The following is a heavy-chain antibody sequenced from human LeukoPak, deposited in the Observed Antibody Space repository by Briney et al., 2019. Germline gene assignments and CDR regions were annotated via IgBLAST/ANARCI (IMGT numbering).Heavy chain of an antibody. J-gene: IGHJ4*02. CDR1: GFTVSSNY. CDR2: INSDGSST. Sequence: PGGSLRLSCAASGFTVSSNYMSWVRQAPGKGLVWVSRINSDGSSTTSADSVKGRFTISRDNAKNTLYLQMNSLGAEDTAVYYCAKGGATVIDYWGQGTLVTVSS. D-gene: IGHD4-17*01. CDR3: AKGGATVIDY. V-gene: IGHV3-74*01.